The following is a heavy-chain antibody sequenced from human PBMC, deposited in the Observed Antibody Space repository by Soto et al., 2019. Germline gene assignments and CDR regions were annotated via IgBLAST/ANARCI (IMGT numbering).Heavy chain of an antibody. Sequence: SETLSLTCTVSGGSISSYYWSWIRQPPGKGLEWIEYIYYSGSTNYNPSLKSRVTISVDTSKNQFSLKLSSVTAADTAVYYRARYRGYPVYWFDPWGQGTLVTVSS. CDR1: GGSISSYY. V-gene: IGHV4-59*01. J-gene: IGHJ5*02. CDR3: ARYRGYPVYWFDP. D-gene: IGHD1-26*01. CDR2: IYYSGST.